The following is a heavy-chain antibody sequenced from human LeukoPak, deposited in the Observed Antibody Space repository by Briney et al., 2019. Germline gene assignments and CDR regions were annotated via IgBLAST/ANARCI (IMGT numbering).Heavy chain of an antibody. V-gene: IGHV1-8*01. CDR2: MNPNSGNT. D-gene: IGHD1-26*01. CDR3: ATYSGSYYGDAFDI. J-gene: IGHJ3*02. CDR1: AYTFTSYD. Sequence: ASVKVSCKASAYTFTSYDINWVRQATGQGLEWMGWMNPNSGNTGYAQRFQGRVTMTRDNSISTAYMELSNLTSEDTAVYYCATYSGSYYGDAFDIWGQGTMVTVSS.